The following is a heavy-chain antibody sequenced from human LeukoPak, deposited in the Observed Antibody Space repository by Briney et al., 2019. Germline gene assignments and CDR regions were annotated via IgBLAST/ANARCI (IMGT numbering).Heavy chain of an antibody. CDR3: AKGPTYYDILTGYYYYGMDV. Sequence: GGSLRLSCAASGFTFSSYAMSWVRQAPGKGLVWASAISGSRGSTYYADSVKGRFTISRDNSKNTLYLQMNSLRAEDTAVYYCAKGPTYYDILTGYYYYGMDVWGQGTTVTVSS. J-gene: IGHJ6*02. V-gene: IGHV3-23*01. CDR2: ISGSRGST. D-gene: IGHD3-9*01. CDR1: GFTFSSYA.